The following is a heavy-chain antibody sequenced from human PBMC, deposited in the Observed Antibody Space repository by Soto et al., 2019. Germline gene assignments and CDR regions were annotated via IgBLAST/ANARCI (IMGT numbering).Heavy chain of an antibody. CDR2: IYPGDSDT. CDR1: GYAFSSYW. J-gene: IGHJ4*02. D-gene: IGHD4-4*01. Sequence: PGESLKISCQGSGYAFSSYWIAWVRQMPGKGLEWMGIIYPGDSDTRYSPSLESRLTISLDTSKNQFSLRLNSLSAADTAVYYCARELSNSPDYFDSWGQGTLVTVSS. V-gene: IGHV5-51*01. CDR3: ARELSNSPDYFDS.